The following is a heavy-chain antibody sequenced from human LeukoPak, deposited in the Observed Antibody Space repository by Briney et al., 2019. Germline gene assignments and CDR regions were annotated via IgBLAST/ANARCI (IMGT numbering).Heavy chain of an antibody. CDR3: ARGTDCSGGSCSLYFDY. Sequence: SVNVSCKASVGTFSSYAISWVRQAPGQGLEWMGRIIPILGIANYAQKFQGRVTITADKSTSTAYMELSSLRSEDTAVYYCARGTDCSGGSCSLYFDYWGQGTLVTVSS. V-gene: IGHV1-69*10. J-gene: IGHJ4*02. CDR1: VGTFSSYA. D-gene: IGHD2-15*01. CDR2: IIPILGIA.